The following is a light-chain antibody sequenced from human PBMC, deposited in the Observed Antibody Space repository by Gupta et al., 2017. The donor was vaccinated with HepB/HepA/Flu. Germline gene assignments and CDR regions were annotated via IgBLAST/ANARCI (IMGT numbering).Light chain of an antibody. V-gene: IGLV2-23*02. CDR2: EVN. CDR3: SSYGGSDTFYV. Sequence: QSSLAHPSSVSASPGPSITISCTGTSIDVGNYNLVSWYQQHPGKAPKLIIFEVNKRPSGVSNHFSGSKSGNTASLTISGLQAEDEADYYCSSYGGSDTFYVFGNGTKVTV. J-gene: IGLJ1*01. CDR1: SIDVGNYNL.